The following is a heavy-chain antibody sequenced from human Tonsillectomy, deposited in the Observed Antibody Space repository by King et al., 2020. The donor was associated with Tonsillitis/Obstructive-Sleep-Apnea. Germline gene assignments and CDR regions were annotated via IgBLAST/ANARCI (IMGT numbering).Heavy chain of an antibody. V-gene: IGHV3-49*04. CDR1: GFTFGDYA. Sequence: VQPVESGGGLVQPGRSLRLFCTASGFTFGDYAMSWVRQAPGKGLEWVGFIRSKAYGGTTEYAASVKGRFTISRDDSKSIAYLQMNSLKTDDTAVYYCTSAVGSTTDDAFYIWVQGTVVTVCS. CDR3: TSAVGSTTDDAFYI. D-gene: IGHD1-26*01. CDR2: IRSKAYGGTT. J-gene: IGHJ3*02.